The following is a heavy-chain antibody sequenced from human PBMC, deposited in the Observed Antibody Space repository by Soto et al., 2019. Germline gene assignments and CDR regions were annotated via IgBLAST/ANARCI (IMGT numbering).Heavy chain of an antibody. CDR2: IFYGGST. V-gene: IGHV3-66*01. D-gene: IGHD1-26*01. Sequence: EVQLVESGGGLVQPGGSLRLSCAASGFTVSTNYMTWVRLAPGKGLEWVSVIFYGGSTYYADSVKGRFTISRDNSKNTLYLQMNSLRAVDTAVYYCATTGMGVTFYYYYYGMDVWGQGTTVTVSS. CDR1: GFTVSTNY. CDR3: ATTGMGVTFYYYYYGMDV. J-gene: IGHJ6*02.